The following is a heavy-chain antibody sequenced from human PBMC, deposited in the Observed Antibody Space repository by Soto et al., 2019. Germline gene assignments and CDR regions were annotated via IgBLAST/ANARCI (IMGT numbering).Heavy chain of an antibody. V-gene: IGHV3-23*01. CDR3: AKWAVAGSGEGYYFDY. CDR1: GFTFSSYA. D-gene: IGHD3-10*01. CDR2: ISGSGGST. Sequence: GGSLRLSCAASGFTFSSYAMSWVRQAPGKGLEWVSAISGSGGSTYYADSVKGRFTISRDNSKNTLYLQRNSLRAEDTAVYYCAKWAVAGSGEGYYFDYWGQGTLVTVSS. J-gene: IGHJ4*02.